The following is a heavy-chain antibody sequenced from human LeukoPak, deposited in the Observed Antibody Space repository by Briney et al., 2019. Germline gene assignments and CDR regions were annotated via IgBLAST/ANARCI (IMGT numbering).Heavy chain of an antibody. J-gene: IGHJ3*02. CDR2: INPKTGGT. CDR3: ARDISINTKNAFDI. D-gene: IGHD3-9*01. Sequence: ASVKVSCKASGYTFTGYYLHWMRQAPGPGLEWMGWINPKTGGTNYAQKFQVRVTMTRDTSISTAYMELSSLRSDDTAVYYCARDISINTKNAFDIWGQGTMVTVSS. V-gene: IGHV1-2*02. CDR1: GYTFTGYY.